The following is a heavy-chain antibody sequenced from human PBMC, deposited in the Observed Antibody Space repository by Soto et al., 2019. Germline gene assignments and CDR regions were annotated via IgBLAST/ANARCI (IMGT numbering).Heavy chain of an antibody. D-gene: IGHD3-22*01. CDR2: ISSSSSYI. CDR1: GFTFSSYS. CDR3: ARAPYSYDSRCYWAY. Sequence: EVQLVESGGGLVKPGGSLRLSCAASGFTFSSYSMNCVRQAPGKGLEWVSSISSSSSYIYYADSVKGRFTISRDNAKNSLYLQMNRLRAEDTDVYYCARAPYSYDSRCYWAYWGQGTLVTVSS. V-gene: IGHV3-21*01. J-gene: IGHJ4*02.